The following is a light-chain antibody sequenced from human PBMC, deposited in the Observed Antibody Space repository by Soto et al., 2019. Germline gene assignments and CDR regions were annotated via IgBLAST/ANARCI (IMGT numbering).Light chain of an antibody. V-gene: IGLV2-11*01. CDR2: EVI. CDR3: CSYAGSYTHV. Sequence: QSVLTQPASVSGSPGQSITISCTGSISDVGAYNYVSWYQQHPGKAPKLMIYEVIKRPSGVPDRFSGSKSGNTASLTISGLQAEDEADYYCCSYAGSYTHVFGTGTKVTVL. CDR1: ISDVGAYNY. J-gene: IGLJ1*01.